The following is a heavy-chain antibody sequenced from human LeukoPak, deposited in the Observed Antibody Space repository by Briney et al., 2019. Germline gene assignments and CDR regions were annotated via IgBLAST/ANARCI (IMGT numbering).Heavy chain of an antibody. Sequence: GGSLRLSCAASGFTFSGYAMSWVRQAPGKGLEWVSGISGSGDNTYHADSVKGRFTISRDNSKNTLYLQMNSLRAEDTAVYYCATHTGTIVVPAAINWGQGTLVTVSS. CDR1: GFTFSGYA. J-gene: IGHJ4*02. D-gene: IGHD2-2*02. CDR3: ATHTGTIVVPAAIN. V-gene: IGHV3-23*01. CDR2: ISGSGDNT.